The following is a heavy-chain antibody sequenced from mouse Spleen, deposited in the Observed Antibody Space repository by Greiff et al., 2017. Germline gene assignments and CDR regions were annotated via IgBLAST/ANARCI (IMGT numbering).Heavy chain of an antibody. D-gene: IGHD2-14*01. CDR3: ARHRYDGGDYAMDY. V-gene: IGHV5-9-3*01. Sequence: DVHLVESGGGLVKPGGSLKLSCAASGFTFSSYAMSWVRQTPEKRLEWVATISSGGSYTYYPDSVKGRFTISRDNAKNTLYLQMSSLRSEDTAMYYCARHRYDGGDYAMDYWGQGTSVTVSS. CDR1: GFTFSSYA. CDR2: ISSGGSYT. J-gene: IGHJ4*01.